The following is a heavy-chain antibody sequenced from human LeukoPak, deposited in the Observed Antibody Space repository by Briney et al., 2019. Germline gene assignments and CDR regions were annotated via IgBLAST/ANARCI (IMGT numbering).Heavy chain of an antibody. CDR1: GGTFSSYA. V-gene: IGHV1-69*13. Sequence: ASVKVSCKASGGTFSSYAISWVRQAPGQGLEWMGGIIPIFGTANYAQKFQGRVTITADESTSTAYMELSSLRSEDTAVYYCARETTVTTGYGMDVWGQGTTVTVSS. CDR3: ARETTVTTGYGMDV. J-gene: IGHJ6*02. D-gene: IGHD4-17*01. CDR2: IIPIFGTA.